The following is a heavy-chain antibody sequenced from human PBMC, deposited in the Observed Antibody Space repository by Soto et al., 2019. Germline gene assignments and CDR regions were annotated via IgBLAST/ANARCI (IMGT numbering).Heavy chain of an antibody. CDR1: GGYFSGYY. V-gene: IGHV4-34*01. Sequence: TSETLSLTCAVYGGYFSGYYWSWIRQPPGKGLEWIGEINHSGVTNYKPSLKRRVTISVDTSKNQFSLQLKSVTAADTALYYCARFSGSYYYAMDVWGQGSTVTVSS. CDR3: ARFSGSYYYAMDV. D-gene: IGHD6-19*01. CDR2: INHSGVT. J-gene: IGHJ6*02.